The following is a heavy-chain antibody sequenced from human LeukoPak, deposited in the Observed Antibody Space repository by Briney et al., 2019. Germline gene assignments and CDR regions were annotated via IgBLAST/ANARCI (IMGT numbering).Heavy chain of an antibody. V-gene: IGHV4-59*01. CDR1: GGSISTYY. Sequence: SETLSLTCTVSGGSISTYYWSWIRQPPGKGLEWIGYISYTGSAKYNPSLKSRATISVDTSKNQFSLKLSSVTAADTAVYSCARSYGSGNYFDYWGQGTLVTVSS. CDR2: ISYTGSA. D-gene: IGHD3-10*01. CDR3: ARSYGSGNYFDY. J-gene: IGHJ4*02.